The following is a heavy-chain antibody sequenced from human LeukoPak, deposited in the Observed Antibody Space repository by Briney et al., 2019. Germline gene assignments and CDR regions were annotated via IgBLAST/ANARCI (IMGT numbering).Heavy chain of an antibody. Sequence: ASVKVSCKAFGYTFTSNYMHWVRQAPGQGPEWMGVISPSGGSTTYAQKFQGRVTMTEDTSTDTAYMELSSLRSEDTAVYYCATGRFGEFHDYWGQGTLVTVSS. D-gene: IGHD3-10*01. CDR2: ISPSGGST. CDR1: GYTFTSNY. J-gene: IGHJ4*02. V-gene: IGHV1-46*01. CDR3: ATGRFGEFHDY.